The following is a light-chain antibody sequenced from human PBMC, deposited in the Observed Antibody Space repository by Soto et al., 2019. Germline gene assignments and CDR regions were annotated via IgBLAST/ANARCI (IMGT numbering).Light chain of an antibody. CDR2: GAS. J-gene: IGKJ4*01. Sequence: ETVMTHSPATLSVSPGERATLSFRASQSVNSNLAWYQQKLGQAPRVLIYGASTRATGIPDRFSGSWSGTEFTLTINSLQSEDFAVYYCQQYDAWPLTFGGGTKVDIK. CDR3: QQYDAWPLT. CDR1: QSVNSN. V-gene: IGKV3-15*01.